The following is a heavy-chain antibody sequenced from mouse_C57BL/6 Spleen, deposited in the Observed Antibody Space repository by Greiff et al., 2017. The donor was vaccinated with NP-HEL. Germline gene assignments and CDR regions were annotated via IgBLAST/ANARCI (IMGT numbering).Heavy chain of an antibody. CDR2: ISSGSSTI. V-gene: IGHV5-17*01. CDR3: ARPYDYDGKNYFDY. J-gene: IGHJ2*01. CDR1: GFTFSDYG. Sequence: VQLKESGGGLVKPGGSLKLSCAASGFTFSDYGMHWVRQAPEKGLEWVAYISSGSSTIYYADTVKGRFTISRDNAKNTLFLQMTSLRSEDTAMYYCARPYDYDGKNYFDYWGQGTTLTVSS. D-gene: IGHD2-4*01.